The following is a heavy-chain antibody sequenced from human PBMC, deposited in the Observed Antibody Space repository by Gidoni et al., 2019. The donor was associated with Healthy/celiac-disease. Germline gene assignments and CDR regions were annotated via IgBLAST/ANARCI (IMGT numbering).Heavy chain of an antibody. J-gene: IGHJ4*02. Sequence: QLQLQESGPGLVKPSETLSLTCTVPGGSISSRRYYWGWLRQPPGKGLEWIGSIYYSGCTYYNASLKSRVTISVDTSKNQFSLKLSSVTAADTAVYYCARGYYYDSSGYYYGFDYWGQGTLVTVSS. V-gene: IGHV4-39*01. CDR3: ARGYYYDSSGYYYGFDY. D-gene: IGHD3-22*01. CDR1: GGSISSRRYY. CDR2: IYYSGCT.